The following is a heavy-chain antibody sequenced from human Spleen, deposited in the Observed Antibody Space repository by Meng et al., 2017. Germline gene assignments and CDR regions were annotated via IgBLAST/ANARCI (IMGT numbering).Heavy chain of an antibody. Sequence: QVKRQRGGAGRLKPSEPLSLTCAFVGGSFSGYYWSWIRQPPGKGLEWIGEINHRGSTNYNPSLKRRVTISVDTSKNQFSLKLSSVTAADTAVYYCARFSNYEGYFDYWGQGTLVTVSS. CDR2: INHRGST. CDR3: ARFSNYEGYFDY. D-gene: IGHD4-11*01. CDR1: GGSFSGYY. J-gene: IGHJ4*02. V-gene: IGHV4-34*01.